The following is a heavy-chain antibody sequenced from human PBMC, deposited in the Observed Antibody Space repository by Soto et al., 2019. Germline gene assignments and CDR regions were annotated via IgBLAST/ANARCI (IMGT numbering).Heavy chain of an antibody. CDR1: GFTFRSYT. CDR3: AKDLGAVPGTGDGFDH. J-gene: IGHJ4*02. CDR2: IGTSGSS. Sequence: EVQLLESGGGLVQPGGSLRLSCAASGFTFRSYTLSWARQAPVKGLEWVSTIGTSGSSYYADSAKGRFTISRDNFKNTLYLQMQSLRAEDTAVSYCAKDLGAVPGTGDGFDHWGQGTLVTVSS. V-gene: IGHV3-23*01. D-gene: IGHD6-19*01.